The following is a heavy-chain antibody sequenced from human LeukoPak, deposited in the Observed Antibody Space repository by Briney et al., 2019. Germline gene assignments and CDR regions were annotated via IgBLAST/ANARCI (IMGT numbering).Heavy chain of an antibody. J-gene: IGHJ4*02. V-gene: IGHV1-46*01. D-gene: IGHD6-6*01. CDR2: INPSGGST. CDR1: GYTFTSYY. Sequence: ASVNVSCTASGYTFTSYYMHWVRQAPGQGLEWMGIINPSGGSTSYAQKFQGRVTMTRDTSTSTVYMELSSLRSEDTAVYYCAREIAARPSVVDYWGQGTLVTVSS. CDR3: AREIAARPSVVDY.